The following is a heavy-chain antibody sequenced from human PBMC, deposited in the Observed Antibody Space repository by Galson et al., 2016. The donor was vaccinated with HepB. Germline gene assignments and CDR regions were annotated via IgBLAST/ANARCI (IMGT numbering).Heavy chain of an antibody. CDR2: ISSSGHTT. CDR3: AKDHLGGSGSRAPYGTDV. CDR1: GFTFSDYS. J-gene: IGHJ6*02. V-gene: IGHV3-23*01. D-gene: IGHD3-10*01. Sequence: SLRLSCAASGFTFSDYSIHWARKAPGKGLEWFLSISSSGHTTYYVASVKGRCTISRDSSKNTLYLDMNRLRNEETAVYYCAKDHLGGSGSRAPYGTDVWGQGTTVIVSS.